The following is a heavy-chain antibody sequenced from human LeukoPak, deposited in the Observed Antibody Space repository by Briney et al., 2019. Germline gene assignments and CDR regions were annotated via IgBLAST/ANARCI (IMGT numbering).Heavy chain of an antibody. CDR2: ITPNSGGT. Sequence: ASVKISCKASGYTFSDYYIHWVRQAPGQGLEWMGWITPNSGGTKYAQRFQGRVTMTRDTSISTAYMELSRLRSDDTAVYYCARGNRSPYDILTGYLFDYWGQGTLVTVSS. V-gene: IGHV1-2*02. CDR1: GYTFSDYY. CDR3: ARGNRSPYDILTGYLFDY. D-gene: IGHD3-9*01. J-gene: IGHJ4*02.